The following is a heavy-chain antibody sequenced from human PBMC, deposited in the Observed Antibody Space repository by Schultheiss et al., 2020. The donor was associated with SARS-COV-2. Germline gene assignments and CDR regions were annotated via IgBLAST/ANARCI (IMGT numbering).Heavy chain of an antibody. J-gene: IGHJ6*02. V-gene: IGHV3-30-3*01. D-gene: IGHD3-22*01. CDR1: GFTFSDYY. CDR3: ARDIIDSVVVISYYYYYGMDV. Sequence: GESLKISCAASGFTFSDYYMSWIRQAPGKGLEWVAVISYDGSNKYYADSVKGRFTISRDNSKNTLYLQMNSLRAEDTAVYYCARDIIDSVVVISYYYYYGMDVWVQGTTVTVSS. CDR2: ISYDGSNK.